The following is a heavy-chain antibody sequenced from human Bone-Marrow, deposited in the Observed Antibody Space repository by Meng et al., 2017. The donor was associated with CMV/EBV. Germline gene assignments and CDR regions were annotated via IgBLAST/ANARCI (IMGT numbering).Heavy chain of an antibody. Sequence: GGSLRLSCAASGFTFSSYWMSWVRQAPGKGLEWVANIKQDGSEKYYVDSVKGRFTISRDKAKNPLYLQMNSLRAEDTAVYYCVGYSGSYGHWFDPWGQGTLVTVSS. J-gene: IGHJ5*02. CDR2: IKQDGSEK. CDR3: VGYSGSYGHWFDP. D-gene: IGHD1-26*01. CDR1: GFTFSSYW. V-gene: IGHV3-7*01.